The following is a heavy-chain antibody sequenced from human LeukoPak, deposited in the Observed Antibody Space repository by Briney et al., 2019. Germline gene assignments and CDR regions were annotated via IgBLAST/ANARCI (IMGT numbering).Heavy chain of an antibody. Sequence: KPSETLSLTCAVYGGSFSGYYWSWIRQPPGKGLEWIGEINHSGSTNYNPSLKSRVTISVDTSKNQFSLKLSSVTAADTAVYYCARVAFSGAVDYRGQGTLVTVSS. CDR3: ARVAFSGAVDY. D-gene: IGHD1-14*01. J-gene: IGHJ4*02. V-gene: IGHV4-34*01. CDR2: INHSGST. CDR1: GGSFSGYY.